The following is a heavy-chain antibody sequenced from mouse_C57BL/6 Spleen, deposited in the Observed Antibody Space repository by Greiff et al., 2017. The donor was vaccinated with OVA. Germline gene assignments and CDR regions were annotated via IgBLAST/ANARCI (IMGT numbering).Heavy chain of an antibody. CDR1: GYTFTSYW. CDR3: ARDVLLRRYFDV. V-gene: IGHV1-69*01. CDR2: IDPSDSYT. Sequence: QVQLQQPGAELVMPGASVKLSCKASGYTFTSYWMHWVKQRPGQGLEWIGEIDPSDSYTNYNQKFKGKSTLTVDKSSSTAYMQLSSLTSEDSAVYYCARDVLLRRYFDVWGTGTTVTVSS. J-gene: IGHJ1*03. D-gene: IGHD1-1*01.